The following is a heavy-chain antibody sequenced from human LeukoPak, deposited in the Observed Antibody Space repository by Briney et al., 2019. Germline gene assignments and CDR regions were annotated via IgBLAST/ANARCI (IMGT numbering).Heavy chain of an antibody. Sequence: GGSLRLSCAASGFTFSSYSMSWVRRAPGKGLEWVSDSSGGGDNTHNADSVKGRFTTSRDNSKNTVYLEMNSLRAEDTALYYCAGGPVGFCSVTSCSPDYWGQGTLVTVSS. CDR1: GFTFSSYS. CDR3: AGGPVGFCSVTSCSPDY. CDR2: SSGGGDNT. V-gene: IGHV3-23*01. J-gene: IGHJ4*02. D-gene: IGHD2-2*01.